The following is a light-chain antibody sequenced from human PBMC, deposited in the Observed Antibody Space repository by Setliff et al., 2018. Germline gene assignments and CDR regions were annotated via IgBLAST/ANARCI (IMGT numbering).Light chain of an antibody. CDR1: SSDVGGYNY. CDR2: EVT. CDR3: LSYTSKTTHAL. J-gene: IGLJ2*01. Sequence: PAAVSGSPGQSIAISCAGTSSDVGGYNYVSWYQQHPGKAPKLMIYEVTKRPSGVSDRFSGSKSGNTASLTISGLQAEDEADYYCLSYTSKTTHALFAGGTKVTVL. V-gene: IGLV2-14*03.